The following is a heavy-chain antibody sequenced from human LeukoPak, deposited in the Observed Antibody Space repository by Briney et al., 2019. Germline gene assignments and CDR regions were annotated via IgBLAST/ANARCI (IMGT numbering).Heavy chain of an antibody. V-gene: IGHV4-59*12. CDR1: GGSISSYY. CDR2: LYYSGST. J-gene: IGHJ4*02. D-gene: IGHD3-22*01. Sequence: PSETLSLTCTVSGGSISSYYWSWIRQPPGKGLEWIGYLYYSGSTNYNPSLKSRVTMSVDTSKNQFSLKLSSVTAADTAVYYCARGTYYYDSSGYSEGEGFDYWGQGTLVTVSS. CDR3: ARGTYYYDSSGYSEGEGFDY.